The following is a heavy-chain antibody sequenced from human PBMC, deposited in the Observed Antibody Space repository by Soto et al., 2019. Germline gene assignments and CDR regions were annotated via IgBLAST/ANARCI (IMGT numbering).Heavy chain of an antibody. V-gene: IGHV4-59*01. CDR2: IYYSGST. CDR3: ARARSYYDILTGYSDYYYYGMDV. CDR1: GGSISSYY. D-gene: IGHD3-9*01. J-gene: IGHJ6*02. Sequence: QVQLQESGPGLVKPSETLSLTCTVSGGSISSYYWSWIRQPPGKGLEWIGYIYYSGSTNYNPSLKSRVTISVDTSKNQFSLKLSSVTAADTAVYYCARARSYYDILTGYSDYYYYGMDVWGQGTTVTVSS.